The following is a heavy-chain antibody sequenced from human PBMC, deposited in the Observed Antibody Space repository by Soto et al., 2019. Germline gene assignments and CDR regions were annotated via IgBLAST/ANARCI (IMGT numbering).Heavy chain of an antibody. V-gene: IGHV1-69*13. CDR1: GGTFSSYA. CDR2: IIPIFGTA. D-gene: IGHD1-26*01. Sequence: SVKVSCKASGGTFSSYAISWVRQAPGQGLEWMGGIIPIFGTANYAQKFQGRVTITADESTSTAYMELSSLRSEDTAVYYWASTKSGALWDPISDYYYCGMDVWGQVNTVTVS. J-gene: IGHJ6*02. CDR3: ASTKSGALWDPISDYYYCGMDV.